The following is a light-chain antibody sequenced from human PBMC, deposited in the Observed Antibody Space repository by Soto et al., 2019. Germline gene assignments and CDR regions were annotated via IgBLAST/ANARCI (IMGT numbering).Light chain of an antibody. CDR2: DAS. J-gene: IGKJ1*01. CDR1: QSIGNR. Sequence: DIQMTQSPSTLSPSIGDRITISFRASQSIGNRLAWYQQKPGTAPKVLIYDASTLESGVPSRFSGSGSGTNFILTISSLQPDDFATYYCQHYGGLWTFGLGTKVDIK. CDR3: QHYGGLWT. V-gene: IGKV1-5*01.